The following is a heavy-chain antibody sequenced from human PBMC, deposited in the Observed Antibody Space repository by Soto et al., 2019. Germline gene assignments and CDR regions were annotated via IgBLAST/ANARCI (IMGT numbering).Heavy chain of an antibody. D-gene: IGHD6-13*01. CDR3: TRGPRPSSAGTGAY. CDR2: IDYDGTTT. Sequence: EVQLVESGGGLVQPGGSLRLSCAASGFAFDSYWMHWVRQVPGEGQVWVSRIDYDGTTTTYADSVKGRFTISRDNAKNTTYRQMNSLRAEDTAVYYCTRGPRPSSAGTGAYWGQGTLVTVSS. V-gene: IGHV3-74*01. J-gene: IGHJ4*02. CDR1: GFAFDSYW.